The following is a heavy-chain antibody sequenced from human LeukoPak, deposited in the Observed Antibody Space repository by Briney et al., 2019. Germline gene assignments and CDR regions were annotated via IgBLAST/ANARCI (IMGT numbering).Heavy chain of an antibody. D-gene: IGHD6-19*01. CDR1: GFTFSNYN. CDR3: AKVDAMSSGWYHFDY. CDR2: ISSSSSYI. J-gene: IGHJ4*02. V-gene: IGHV3-21*01. Sequence: GGSLRLSCAASGFTFSNYNMNWVRQVPGKGLEWVSSISSSSSYIFYADSVKGRFTISRDNAKNSLYLQMNSLRAEDTAVYYCAKVDAMSSGWYHFDYWGQGTLVTVSS.